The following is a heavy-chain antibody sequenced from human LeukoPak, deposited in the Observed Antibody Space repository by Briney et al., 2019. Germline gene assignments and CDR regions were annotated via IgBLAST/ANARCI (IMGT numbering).Heavy chain of an antibody. CDR1: GYTFTSYG. CDR3: ARDIVVVPAAIWESGWFDP. J-gene: IGHJ5*02. D-gene: IGHD2-2*02. CDR2: ISAYNGNT. Sequence: VSVKVSCKASGYTFTSYGISWVRQAPGQGLEWMGWISAYNGNTNYAQKLQGRVTMTTDTSTSTAYMELRSLRSDDTAVYYCARDIVVVPAAIWESGWFDPWGQGTMVTVSS. V-gene: IGHV1-18*01.